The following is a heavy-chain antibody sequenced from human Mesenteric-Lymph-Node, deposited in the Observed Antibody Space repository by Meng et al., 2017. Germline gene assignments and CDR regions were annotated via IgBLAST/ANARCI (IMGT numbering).Heavy chain of an antibody. J-gene: IGHJ4*02. CDR2: IYYSGST. D-gene: IGHD1-26*01. CDR1: GGSISSYY. Sequence: SETLSLTCTVSGGSISSYYWSWIRQPPGKGLEWIGYIYYSGSTNYNPSLKSRVTISVDTSKNQFSLKLSSVTAADTAVYYCARDGWADYWGQGTLVTVSS. CDR3: ARDGWADY. V-gene: IGHV4-59*01.